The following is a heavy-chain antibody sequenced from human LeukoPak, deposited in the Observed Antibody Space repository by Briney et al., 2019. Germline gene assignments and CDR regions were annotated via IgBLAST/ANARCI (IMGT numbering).Heavy chain of an antibody. CDR3: ARAYYYDSSGYPGYYYYGMDV. V-gene: IGHV3-53*01. D-gene: IGHD3-22*01. CDR1: GFTVSSNY. CDR2: IYSGGST. J-gene: IGHJ6*02. Sequence: GGSLRLSCAASGFTVSSNYISWVRQAPGKGLEWVSVIYSGGSTYYADSVKGRFTISRDNSKNTLYLQMNSLRAEDTAVYYCARAYYYDSSGYPGYYYYGMDVWGQGTTVTVSS.